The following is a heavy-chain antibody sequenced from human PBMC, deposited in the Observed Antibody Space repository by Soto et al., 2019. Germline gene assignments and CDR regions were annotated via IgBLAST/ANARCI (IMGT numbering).Heavy chain of an antibody. Sequence: GGSLRLSCAASGFTFNTYWMHWVRQAPGKGLVWASRINSDGTKTTYADSVKGRFAISRDNAKNTVYLQMNSLRAEDTAVYYCATVATNSYNWLDPWGQGTLVTVSS. J-gene: IGHJ5*02. V-gene: IGHV3-74*01. CDR1: GFTFNTYW. CDR2: INSDGTKT. D-gene: IGHD5-12*01. CDR3: ATVATNSYNWLDP.